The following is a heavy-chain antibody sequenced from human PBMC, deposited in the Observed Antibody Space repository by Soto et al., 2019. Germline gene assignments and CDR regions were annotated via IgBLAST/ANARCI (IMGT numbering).Heavy chain of an antibody. D-gene: IGHD6-13*01. V-gene: IGHV1-2*04. Sequence: VASVKVSCKASGYTFTGYYMHWVRQAPGQGLEWMGWINPNSGGTNYAQKFQGWVTMTRDTSISTAYMELSRLRSDDTAVYYCARAGPSSWYKVTPATPYYYYGMDVWGQGTTVTVSS. CDR1: GYTFTGYY. CDR3: ARAGPSSWYKVTPATPYYYYGMDV. J-gene: IGHJ6*02. CDR2: INPNSGGT.